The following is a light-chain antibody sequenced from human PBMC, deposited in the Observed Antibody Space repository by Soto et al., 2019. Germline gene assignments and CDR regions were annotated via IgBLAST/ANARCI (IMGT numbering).Light chain of an antibody. J-gene: IGKJ5*01. CDR2: DAS. V-gene: IGKV3-11*01. CDR3: QQRSDWPPIT. CDR1: QSVKTF. Sequence: EIVWTQSTATLSLSPGERATLSCRASQSVKTFLVWYQRRPGQAPRLLIHDASHRAAGISARFSGSGFGTDFTLTISILEPEDAAVYYCQQRSDWPPITFGQGTLLEIK.